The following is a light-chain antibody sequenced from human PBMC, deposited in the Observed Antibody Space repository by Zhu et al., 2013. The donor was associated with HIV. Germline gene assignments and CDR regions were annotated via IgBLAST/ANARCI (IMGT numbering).Light chain of an antibody. CDR3: QQYGNSRWT. V-gene: IGKV3-20*01. J-gene: IGKJ1*01. Sequence: EIVLTQSPVSLSLSPGERATLSCRASQSVSNNYLAWYQQKPGQAPRLLIYGASSRATDIPDRFSGSGSGTDFTLTINRLEPEDFAVYYCQQYGNSRWTFGQGTKVEIK. CDR1: QSVSNNY. CDR2: GAS.